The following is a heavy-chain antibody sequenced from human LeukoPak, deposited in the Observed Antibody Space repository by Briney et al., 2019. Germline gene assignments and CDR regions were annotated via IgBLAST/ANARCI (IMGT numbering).Heavy chain of an antibody. V-gene: IGHV4-39*01. CDR3: ARQYGPGYSSTWYFDY. Sequence: PSETLSLTCTVSGGSISSSAYSWGWIRQPPGKGLGWIGNIYYSGNTYYNPSLKSRVTISVDTSKNQFSLKLNSVTAADTAVYYCARQYGPGYSSTWYFDYWGQGTLVTVSS. D-gene: IGHD6-13*01. CDR1: GGSISSSAYS. J-gene: IGHJ4*02. CDR2: IYYSGNT.